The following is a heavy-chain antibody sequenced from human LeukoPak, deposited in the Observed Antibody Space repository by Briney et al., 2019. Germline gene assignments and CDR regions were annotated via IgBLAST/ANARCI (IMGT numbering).Heavy chain of an antibody. D-gene: IGHD3-22*01. CDR1: GFTFSDYY. CDR2: VSYDGSNK. CDR3: AKNYQDSSGSMIDY. V-gene: IGHV3-30*18. Sequence: GGSLRLSCAASGFTFSDYYMSWVRQAPGKGLEWVAVVSYDGSNKYYADSVKGRFTISRDNSKNTLYLQMNSLRAEDTAVYYCAKNYQDSSGSMIDYWGQGTLVTVSS. J-gene: IGHJ4*02.